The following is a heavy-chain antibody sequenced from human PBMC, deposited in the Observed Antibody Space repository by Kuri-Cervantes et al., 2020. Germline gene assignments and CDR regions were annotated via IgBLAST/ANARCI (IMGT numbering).Heavy chain of an antibody. J-gene: IGHJ6*02. CDR3: ASRLGYCSSTSCYLVPSYYGMDV. D-gene: IGHD2-2*01. Sequence: GESLKISCAAPGFTFSSYAMHWVRQAPGKGLEWVAVISYDGSNKYYADSVKGRFTISRDNSKNTLYLQMNSLRDEDTAVYYCASRLGYCSSTSCYLVPSYYGMDVWGQGTTVTVSS. V-gene: IGHV3-30-3*01. CDR2: ISYDGSNK. CDR1: GFTFSSYA.